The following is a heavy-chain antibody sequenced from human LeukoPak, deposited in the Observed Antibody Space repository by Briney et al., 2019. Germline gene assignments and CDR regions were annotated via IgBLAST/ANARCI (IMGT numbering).Heavy chain of an antibody. J-gene: IGHJ4*02. Sequence: PGGSLRHSCAASGFTFSSYAMSWVRHTPGKGVEGVSAISGSGGRTDYADSVKGRFTISRDNSKNTLYLQMISLRAEDTALYYCAKPATYYDILTGYDYWGRASLVTVSS. CDR2: ISGSGGRT. D-gene: IGHD3-9*01. CDR1: GFTFSSYA. V-gene: IGHV3-23*01. CDR3: AKPATYYDILTGYDY.